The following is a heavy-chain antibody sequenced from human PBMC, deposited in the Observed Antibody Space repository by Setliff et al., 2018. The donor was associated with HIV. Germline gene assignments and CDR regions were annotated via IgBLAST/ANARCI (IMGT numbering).Heavy chain of an antibody. Sequence: GSLRLSCAASGFTFSNYWMHWVRQAPGKGLVCVSHINSDGVSSNYADSVKGRFTISRDNAKNTLYLQMNSLRAEDTAVYYCAKDPRGSMVRGLINYFDPWGQGTLVTVSS. CDR2: INSDGVSS. CDR3: AKDPRGSMVRGLINYFDP. V-gene: IGHV3-74*01. CDR1: GFTFSNYW. J-gene: IGHJ5*02. D-gene: IGHD3-10*01.